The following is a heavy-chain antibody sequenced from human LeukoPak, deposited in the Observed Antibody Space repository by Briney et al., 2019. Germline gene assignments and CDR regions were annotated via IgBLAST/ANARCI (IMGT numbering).Heavy chain of an antibody. J-gene: IGHJ4*02. Sequence: PGGSLRLSCAASGFTVSSNYMSWVRQAPGKGLEWVSVIYSGGSTYYADSVKGRFTISRDNAKNSLYLQMNSLRAEDTAVYYCARDPHFGVVTFDYWGQGTLVIVSS. CDR2: IYSGGST. D-gene: IGHD3-3*01. CDR1: GFTVSSNY. V-gene: IGHV3-53*01. CDR3: ARDPHFGVVTFDY.